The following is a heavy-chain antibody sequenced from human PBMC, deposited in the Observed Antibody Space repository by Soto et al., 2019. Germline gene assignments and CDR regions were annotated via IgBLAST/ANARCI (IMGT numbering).Heavy chain of an antibody. V-gene: IGHV3-64D*06. Sequence: XESLRLSCSASGFTFSTYAMHWVRQAPGRGLQYVSSISSNGGSTYYPDSVKGRFTISRDNSKNTLYLQMSSLRAEDTAVYYCVKDRWIDYWGQGTLVTVSS. D-gene: IGHD3-16*02. CDR2: ISSNGGST. J-gene: IGHJ4*02. CDR1: GFTFSTYA. CDR3: VKDRWIDY.